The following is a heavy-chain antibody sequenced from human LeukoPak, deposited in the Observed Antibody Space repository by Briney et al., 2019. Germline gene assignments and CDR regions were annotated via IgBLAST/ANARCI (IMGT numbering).Heavy chain of an antibody. Sequence: GASLRLSCAASGFTFSLHAMHWVRQAPGKGLEWVAVISYDGSNKYYADSVKGRFTISRDNSKNTLYLQMNSLIAEDTAVYYCARESMTTVTTTFDYWGQGTLVTVSS. J-gene: IGHJ4*02. D-gene: IGHD4-17*01. CDR3: ARESMTTVTTTFDY. CDR2: ISYDGSNK. V-gene: IGHV3-30-3*01. CDR1: GFTFSLHA.